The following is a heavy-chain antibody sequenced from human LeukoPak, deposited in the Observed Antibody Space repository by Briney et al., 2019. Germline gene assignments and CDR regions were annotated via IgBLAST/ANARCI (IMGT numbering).Heavy chain of an antibody. CDR2: ISGTSATI. CDR1: GFTFSNFN. V-gene: IGHV3-48*01. J-gene: IGHJ5*02. CDR3: ARDLRYYGSGSYSWFDP. D-gene: IGHD3-10*01. Sequence: GGSLRLSCAASGFTFSNFNMNWVRQAPGKGLEWISYISGTSATIYYADSVKGRFTISRDNAKNSLYLQMNSLRVEDTAVYYCARDLRYYGSGSYSWFDPWGQGTLVTVSS.